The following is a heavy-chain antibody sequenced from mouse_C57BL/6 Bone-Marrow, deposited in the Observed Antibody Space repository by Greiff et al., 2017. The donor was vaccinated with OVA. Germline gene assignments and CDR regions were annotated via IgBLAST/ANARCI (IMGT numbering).Heavy chain of an antibody. CDR2: IDPETGGT. CDR1: GYTFTDYE. CDR3: SRKYYYGSSFSYWYFDV. D-gene: IGHD1-1*01. Sequence: VQLVESGAELVRPGASVTLSCKASGYTFTDYEMHWVKQTPVHGLEWIGAIDPETGGTAYNQKFKGKAILTADKSSSTAYMELRSLTSEDSAVYYCSRKYYYGSSFSYWYFDVWGTGTTVTVSS. J-gene: IGHJ1*03. V-gene: IGHV1-15*01.